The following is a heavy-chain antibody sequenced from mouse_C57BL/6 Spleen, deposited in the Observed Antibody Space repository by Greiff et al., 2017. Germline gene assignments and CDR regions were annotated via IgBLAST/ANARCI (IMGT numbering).Heavy chain of an antibody. CDR3: ERDYDYDVFDY. CDR2: ISDGGSYT. J-gene: IGHJ2*01. V-gene: IGHV5-4*01. D-gene: IGHD2-4*01. CDR1: GFTFSSYA. Sequence: EVTLEESGGGLVKPGGSLKLSCAASGFTFSSYAMSWVRQTPEKRLEWVATISDGGSYTYYPDNVKGRFTISRDNAKNDLYLQMSHLKSEDTAMYYCERDYDYDVFDYWGQGTTLTVSS.